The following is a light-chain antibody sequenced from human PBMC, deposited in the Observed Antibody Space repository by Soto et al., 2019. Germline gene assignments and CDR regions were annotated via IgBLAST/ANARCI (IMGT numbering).Light chain of an antibody. CDR1: QAIRSTH. CDR2: LSS. CDR3: QQYDSSPYT. J-gene: IGKJ2*01. Sequence: ETVLTESPGTLSLSPGERATLSCRASQAIRSTHLAWYQQKPVQAPRLLMYLSSTRAPGIPDRFSGSGSGTDFTLSISRLEPEDFAVYYCQQYDSSPYTFGQGTKVDIK. V-gene: IGKV3-20*01.